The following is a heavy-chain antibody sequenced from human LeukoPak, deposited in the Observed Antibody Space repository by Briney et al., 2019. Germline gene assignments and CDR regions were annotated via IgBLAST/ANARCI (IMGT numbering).Heavy chain of an antibody. CDR1: GYTFTSYY. D-gene: IGHD3-3*01. CDR2: INPSGGST. Sequence: ASVKVSCKASGYTFTSYYMHWVRQAPGQGLEWMGIINPSGGSTSYAQKFQGRVTITADKSTSTAYMELSSLRSEDTAVYYCARTVRGTIFGVVIPYGMDVWGQGTTVTVSS. V-gene: IGHV1-46*01. CDR3: ARTVRGTIFGVVIPYGMDV. J-gene: IGHJ6*02.